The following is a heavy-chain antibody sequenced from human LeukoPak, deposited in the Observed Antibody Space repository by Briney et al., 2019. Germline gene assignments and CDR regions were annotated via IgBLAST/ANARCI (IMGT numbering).Heavy chain of an antibody. Sequence: GGSLRLSCAASGFTFSSYAMSWVRQAPGEGLECVSAISGSGGSTYYADSVKGRFTISRDNSKNTLYLQMNSLRAEDTAVYYRANAPGDYTDYYYYGMDVWGQGTTVTVSS. CDR1: GFTFSSYA. CDR3: ANAPGDYTDYYYYGMDV. V-gene: IGHV3-23*01. D-gene: IGHD4-11*01. J-gene: IGHJ6*02. CDR2: ISGSGGST.